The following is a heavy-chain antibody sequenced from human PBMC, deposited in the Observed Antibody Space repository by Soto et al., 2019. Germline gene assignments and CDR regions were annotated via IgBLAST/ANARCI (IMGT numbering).Heavy chain of an antibody. D-gene: IGHD1-26*01. V-gene: IGHV3-53*01. CDR2: IDSGGTT. Sequence: PGGSLRLSCAASGFTVSSNYMSWVRQAPGKGLEWVSIIDSGGTTYYSDSVKGRFTISRDNSKNTLYLQMNSLRAEHTAMYYCGGGIYGRSYYGLVYWGQGTLVTVST. CDR3: GGGIYGRSYYGLVY. J-gene: IGHJ4*02. CDR1: GFTVSSNY.